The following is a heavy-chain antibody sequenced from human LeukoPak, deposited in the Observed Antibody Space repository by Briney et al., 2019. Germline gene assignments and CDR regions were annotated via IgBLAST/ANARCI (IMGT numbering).Heavy chain of an antibody. V-gene: IGHV3-7*04. Sequence: PGGSLRLSCAASGFTFSTYWMSWVRQAPGKGLEWVASLKQDESEKHYVDSVKGRFTISRDNAKNSLYLQMNSLRAEDTAVYYCARYGYNSALDYWGQGTLVTVSS. CDR2: LKQDESEK. D-gene: IGHD6-19*01. CDR3: ARYGYNSALDY. J-gene: IGHJ4*02. CDR1: GFTFSTYW.